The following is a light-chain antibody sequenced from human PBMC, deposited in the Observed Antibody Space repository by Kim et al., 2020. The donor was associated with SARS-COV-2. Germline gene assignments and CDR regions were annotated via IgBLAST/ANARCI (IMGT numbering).Light chain of an antibody. J-gene: IGLJ2*01. CDR2: QNR. CDR3: QARDSSTVV. V-gene: IGLV3-1*01. Sequence: LSPGQTATITCSGDKLGDRYASGYQQKPGQSPVLVIYQNRKRHSGIPERFSGSNSGKTATLTISGTQAMDEADYYCQARDSSTVVFGGGTQLTVL. CDR1: KLGDRY.